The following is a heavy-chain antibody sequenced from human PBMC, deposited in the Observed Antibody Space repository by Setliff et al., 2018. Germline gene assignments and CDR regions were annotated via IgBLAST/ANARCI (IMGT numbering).Heavy chain of an antibody. D-gene: IGHD3-3*01. J-gene: IGHJ5*02. CDR1: GYTFRSYA. CDR3: ARDTYIGDFWSGYYIQGRFDP. Sequence: ASVKVSCKASGYTFRSYAMHWVRQAPGQRLEWMGWINTGNDNTKYSQKFQGRVTNTMDTSASTAYMELSSLRSEDTAVYYCARDTYIGDFWSGYYIQGRFDPWGQGTLVTVSS. V-gene: IGHV1-3*04. CDR2: INTGNDNT.